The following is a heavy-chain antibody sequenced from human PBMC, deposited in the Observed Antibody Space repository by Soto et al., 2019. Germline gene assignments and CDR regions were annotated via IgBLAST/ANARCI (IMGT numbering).Heavy chain of an antibody. J-gene: IGHJ1*01. D-gene: IGHD5-12*01. CDR1: GGSISSSSYY. CDR2: IYYSGST. Sequence: QLQLQESGPGLVKPSETLSLTCTVSGGSISSSSYYWGWIRQPPGKGREWIGSIYYSGSTYYNPSLKSRVTISVDTSKNQFSLKLSSVTAADTAVYYCARQARDGYNPGHFQHWGQGTLVTVSS. V-gene: IGHV4-39*01. CDR3: ARQARDGYNPGHFQH.